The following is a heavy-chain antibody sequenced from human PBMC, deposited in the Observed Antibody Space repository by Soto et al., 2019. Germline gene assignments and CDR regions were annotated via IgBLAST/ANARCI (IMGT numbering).Heavy chain of an antibody. Sequence: GGSLRLSCAASGFSFINYAMSWVRQAPGKGLEWVSAISGTGGRTFYADSVKGRFTISRDNSKNTLYLQMNSLRAEDTAVYYRSSPPTFLYDFWRGQVVWGKGTTVTVSS. CDR3: SSPPTFLYDFWRGQVV. J-gene: IGHJ6*04. V-gene: IGHV3-23*01. D-gene: IGHD3-3*01. CDR1: GFSFINYA. CDR2: ISGTGGRT.